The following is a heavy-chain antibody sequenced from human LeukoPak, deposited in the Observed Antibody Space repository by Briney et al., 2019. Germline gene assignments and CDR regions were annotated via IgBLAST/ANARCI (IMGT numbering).Heavy chain of an antibody. J-gene: IGHJ4*02. CDR2: ISSNGGST. V-gene: IGHV3-64D*06. Sequence: SGGSLRLSCSASGFTFSSYAMHWVRQAPGKGLEYVSAISSNGGSTYYADSVKGRFTISRDNSKNTPYLQMSSLRAEDTAVYYCVKDPSQLWLLGYFDYWGQGTLVTVSS. D-gene: IGHD5-18*01. CDR1: GFTFSSYA. CDR3: VKDPSQLWLLGYFDY.